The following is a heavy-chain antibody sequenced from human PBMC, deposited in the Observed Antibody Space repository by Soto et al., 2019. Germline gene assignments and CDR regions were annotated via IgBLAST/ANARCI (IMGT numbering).Heavy chain of an antibody. CDR1: GFTFSSYA. CDR2: ISGSGGST. D-gene: IGHD3-22*01. V-gene: IGHV3-23*01. Sequence: GGSLRLSCAASGFTFSSYAMNWVRQAPGKGLEWVSGISGSGGSTYYADSVKGRFTISRDNSKNTLYLQMNSLRAEDTAVYYCAKTADYYDSSGYPLFDYWGQGTLVTVSS. J-gene: IGHJ4*02. CDR3: AKTADYYDSSGYPLFDY.